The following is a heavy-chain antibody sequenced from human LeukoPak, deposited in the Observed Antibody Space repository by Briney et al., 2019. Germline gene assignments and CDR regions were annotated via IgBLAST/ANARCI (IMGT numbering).Heavy chain of an antibody. Sequence: ASVKVSCKASGGTFSSYAISWVRQAPGQGLEWMGGIIPIFGTANYAQKFQGRVTITADESTSTAYMELSSLRSEDTAVYYCARERVVYSGFDYWGQGTLVTVSS. D-gene: IGHD5-12*01. V-gene: IGHV1-69*13. CDR1: GGTFSSYA. CDR3: ARERVVYSGFDY. J-gene: IGHJ4*02. CDR2: IIPIFGTA.